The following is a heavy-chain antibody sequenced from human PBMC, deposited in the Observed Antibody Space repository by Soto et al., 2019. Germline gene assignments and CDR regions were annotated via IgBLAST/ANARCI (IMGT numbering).Heavy chain of an antibody. CDR3: ARVRSDSSGWYREFDY. J-gene: IGHJ4*02. CDR1: GYTFTSYG. V-gene: IGHV1-18*01. D-gene: IGHD6-19*01. CDR2: LSAYNGNT. Sequence: ASVKVSCKASGYTFTSYGISWVRQAPGQGLEWMGWLSAYNGNTNYAQKLQGRVTMTTDTSTSTAYMELRSLRSDATAVYYCARVRSDSSGWYREFDYWGQGTLVTVSS.